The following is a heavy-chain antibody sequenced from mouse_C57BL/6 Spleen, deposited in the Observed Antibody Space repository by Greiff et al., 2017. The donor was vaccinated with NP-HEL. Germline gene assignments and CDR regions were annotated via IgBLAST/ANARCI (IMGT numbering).Heavy chain of an antibody. CDR2: INPNNGGT. D-gene: IGHD2-5*01. CDR3: ARRGSNYGDGDWDY. CDR1: GYTFTDYY. V-gene: IGHV1-26*01. J-gene: IGHJ2*01. Sequence: EVQLQQSGPELVKPGASVKISCKASGYTFTDYYMNWVKQSHGKSLEWIGDINPNNGGTSYNQKFKGKATLTVDKSSSTAYMELRSLTSEDSAVDYCARRGSNYGDGDWDYWGQGTTLTVSS.